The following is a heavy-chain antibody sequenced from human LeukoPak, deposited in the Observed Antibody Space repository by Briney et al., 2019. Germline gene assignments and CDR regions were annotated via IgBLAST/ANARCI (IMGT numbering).Heavy chain of an antibody. CDR3: ARADYGSGTTDY. D-gene: IGHD3-10*01. CDR2: ISYDESNK. CDR1: GFTFSNSA. Sequence: PGRSLRLSCAASGFTFSNSAMHWVRQAPGKGLEWVAVISYDESNKYYADSVKGRFTISRDNSKNTLYLQMNSLRAEDTAVYYCARADYGSGTTDYWGQGTLVTVSS. V-gene: IGHV3-30*14. J-gene: IGHJ4*02.